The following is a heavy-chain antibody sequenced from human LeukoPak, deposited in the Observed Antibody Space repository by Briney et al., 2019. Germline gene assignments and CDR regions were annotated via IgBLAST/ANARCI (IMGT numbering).Heavy chain of an antibody. CDR2: INPSGGST. CDR3: ARGSYYDSSGYVPDYSFDY. D-gene: IGHD3-22*01. Sequence: ASVKVSCKASGYTFTSYYMHWVRQAPGQGLEGMGIINPSGGSTSYAQKFQGRVTMTRDMSTNTVYMELSSLRYEDTAVYSCARGSYYDSSGYVPDYSFDYWGQGTLVTVSS. CDR1: GYTFTSYY. J-gene: IGHJ4*02. V-gene: IGHV1-46*01.